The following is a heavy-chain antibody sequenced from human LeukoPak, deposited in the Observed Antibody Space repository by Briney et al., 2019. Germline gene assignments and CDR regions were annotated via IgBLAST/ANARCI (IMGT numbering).Heavy chain of an antibody. Sequence: GGSLRLSCAASGFTFSDAWMSWVRQAPGKELEWVGRIKSKTDGGTADYPAPVKDRFTISRDDSENTLYLQMNSLKSEDTAVYYCATLRESITGSVYYYYYMDVWGTGTTVTVSS. CDR1: GFTFSDAW. J-gene: IGHJ6*03. D-gene: IGHD1-20*01. CDR3: ATLRESITGSVYYYYYMDV. V-gene: IGHV3-15*01. CDR2: IKSKTDGGTA.